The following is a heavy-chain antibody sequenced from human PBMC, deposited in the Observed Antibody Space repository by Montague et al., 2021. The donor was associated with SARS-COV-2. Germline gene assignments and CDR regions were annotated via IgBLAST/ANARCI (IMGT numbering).Heavy chain of an antibody. D-gene: IGHD6-13*01. CDR3: VRGIEAAGSYDY. J-gene: IGHJ4*02. CDR2: TYYRSMWKS. V-gene: IGHV6-1*01. CDR1: GDSVSSNSAT. Sequence: CAISGDSVSSNSATWNWLRQSPSRGLEWLGRTYYRSMWKSDYARPVKSRIAINPDTSKNQFSLQLSSVTPEDTALYYCVRGIEAAGSYDYWGQGTLVTVSS.